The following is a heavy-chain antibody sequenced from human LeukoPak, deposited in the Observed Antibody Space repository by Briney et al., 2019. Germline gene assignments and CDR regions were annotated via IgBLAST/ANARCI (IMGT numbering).Heavy chain of an antibody. CDR3: ARIQACSSTSCYIYYYYYYMDV. D-gene: IGHD2-2*01. Sequence: SETLSLTCTVSGGSISSSSYYWGWIRQPPGKGLEWIGSIYYSGSTYYNPSLKSRVTISVDTSKNQFSLKLSSVTAADTAVYYCARIQACSSTSCYIYYYYYYMDVWGKGTTVTVSS. CDR1: GGSISSSSYY. J-gene: IGHJ6*03. CDR2: IYYSGST. V-gene: IGHV4-39*01.